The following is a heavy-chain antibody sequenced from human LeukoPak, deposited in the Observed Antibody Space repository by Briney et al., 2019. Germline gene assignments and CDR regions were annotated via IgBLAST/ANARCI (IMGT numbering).Heavy chain of an antibody. CDR2: IIPIFGTA. V-gene: IGHV1-69*06. CDR3: ARTLEYSSSLVASTMDV. J-gene: IGHJ6*03. D-gene: IGHD6-6*01. Sequence: SVKVSCKASGYTFTSYGISWVRQAPGQGLEWMGGIIPIFGTANYAQKFQGRVTITADKSTSTAYMEPSSLRSEDTAVYYCARTLEYSSSLVASTMDVWGKGTTVIVSS. CDR1: GYTFTSYG.